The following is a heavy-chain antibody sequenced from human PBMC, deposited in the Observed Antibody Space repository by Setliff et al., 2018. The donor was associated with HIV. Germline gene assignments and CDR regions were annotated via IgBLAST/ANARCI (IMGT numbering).Heavy chain of an antibody. V-gene: IGHV1-46*01. CDR3: ARDFHVLGYCSADSCPYDASDV. CDR2: INPSGGST. Sequence: GASVKVSCKASGYTFTSYYIHWVRQAPGQGLEWMGRINPSGGSTSYAQKFQGRVTITADKSTTTTYMELSSLRSDDTAIYYCARDFHVLGYCSADSCPYDASDVWGQGTMVTVSS. CDR1: GYTFTSYY. J-gene: IGHJ3*01. D-gene: IGHD2-15*01.